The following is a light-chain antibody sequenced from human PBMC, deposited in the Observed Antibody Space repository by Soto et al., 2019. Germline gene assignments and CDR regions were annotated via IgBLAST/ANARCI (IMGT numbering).Light chain of an antibody. V-gene: IGLV7-46*01. CDR3: LLSYSGAQAV. Sequence: QAVVTQEPSLTVSPGGTVTLTCGSITGAVTSGHYPYWFQQKPGQAPRTLIYDTSNKHSWTPARFSGSLLGGKAAMTLSGAQPEDEAEYYCLLSYSGAQAVFGGGTKLTVL. CDR1: TGAVTSGHY. J-gene: IGLJ2*01. CDR2: DTS.